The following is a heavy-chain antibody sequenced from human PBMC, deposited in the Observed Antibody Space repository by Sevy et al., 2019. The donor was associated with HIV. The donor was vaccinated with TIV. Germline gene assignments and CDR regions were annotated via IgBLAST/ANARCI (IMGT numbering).Heavy chain of an antibody. V-gene: IGHV3-15*01. CDR2: IKSIIDGETT. CDR3: TTAPGYYDSSPFDY. CDR1: GFTFSNAW. Sequence: GGSLRLSCAVSGFTFSNAWMNWVRQAPGTGLQWVGLIKSIIDGETTDYAAPVKGRFTISRDDSKNTVYLQMNSLKTEDTAVYYCTTAPGYYDSSPFDYWGPGTLVTVSS. J-gene: IGHJ4*02. D-gene: IGHD3-22*01.